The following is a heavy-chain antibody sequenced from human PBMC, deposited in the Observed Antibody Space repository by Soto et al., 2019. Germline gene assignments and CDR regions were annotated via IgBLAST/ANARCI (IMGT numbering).Heavy chain of an antibody. J-gene: IGHJ6*02. Sequence: PGESLKISCKGSGYSFTSYWIGWVRQMPGKGLEWMGIIYPGDSDTRYSPSFQGQDTISADKSISTAYLQWSSLKASDTAMYYCARPTQSCSGGSCYSHYYYGMDVWGQGTTVTVSS. V-gene: IGHV5-51*01. CDR3: ARPTQSCSGGSCYSHYYYGMDV. D-gene: IGHD2-15*01. CDR2: IYPGDSDT. CDR1: GYSFTSYW.